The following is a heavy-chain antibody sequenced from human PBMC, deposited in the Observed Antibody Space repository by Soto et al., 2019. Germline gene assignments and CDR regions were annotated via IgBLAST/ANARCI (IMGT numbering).Heavy chain of an antibody. CDR3: ARQDTDYYGSGSYGFDY. J-gene: IGHJ4*02. V-gene: IGHV4-31*03. CDR1: GGSISSGGYY. Sequence: SETLSLTCTVSGGSISSGGYYWSWIRQHPGKGLEWIGYIYYSGSTYYNPSLKSRVTISVDTSKNQFSLKLSSVTAADTAVYYCARQDTDYYGSGSYGFDYWGQGTLVTVSS. D-gene: IGHD3-10*01. CDR2: IYYSGST.